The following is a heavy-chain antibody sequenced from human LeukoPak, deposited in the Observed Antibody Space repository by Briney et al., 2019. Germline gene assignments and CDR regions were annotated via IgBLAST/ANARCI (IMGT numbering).Heavy chain of an antibody. CDR2: IYYSGST. D-gene: IGHD2-2*01. J-gene: IGHJ4*02. V-gene: IGHV4-30-4*08. CDR3: ATRPFLGYCSSTSCYYSRNSVDY. CDR1: GGSISSGDYY. Sequence: PSETLSLTCTVSGGSISSGDYYWSWLRQPPGKGLEWIGYIYYSGSTYYNPSLKSRVTISVDTSKNQFSLKLSSVTGADTAVYYCATRPFLGYCSSTSCYYSRNSVDYWGQGTLVTVSS.